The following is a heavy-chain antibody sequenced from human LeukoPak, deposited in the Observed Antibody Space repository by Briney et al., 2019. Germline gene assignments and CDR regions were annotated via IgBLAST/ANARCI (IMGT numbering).Heavy chain of an antibody. CDR1: GFTFSTYW. CDR2: IKQDGSEK. Sequence: PGRSLRLSCAASGFTFSTYWMTWVRQAPGRGLEWVANIKQDGSEKYYVDSVKGRFTISRDNAKNSLYLQMNSLRAEDTAVYYCARAIGRYFLDWGQGTLVTVSS. D-gene: IGHD2/OR15-2a*01. V-gene: IGHV3-7*01. J-gene: IGHJ4*02. CDR3: ARAIGRYFLD.